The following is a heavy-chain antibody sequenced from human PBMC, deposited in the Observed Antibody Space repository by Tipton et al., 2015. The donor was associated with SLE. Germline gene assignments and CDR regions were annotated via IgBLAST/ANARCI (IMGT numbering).Heavy chain of an antibody. Sequence: TLSHTCTVSGDSISSTSYYWGYIRQPPGKGLDWIGSIYYSGSTYYNPSLKSRVTISVDTSKNQFSLKLRSVTAADTAVYYCARVGEYYDFCSGYPYYFDYWGQGTLVTVSS. CDR1: GDSISSTSYY. J-gene: IGHJ4*02. D-gene: IGHD3-3*01. CDR3: ARVGEYYDFCSGYPYYFDY. CDR2: IYYSGST. V-gene: IGHV4-39*07.